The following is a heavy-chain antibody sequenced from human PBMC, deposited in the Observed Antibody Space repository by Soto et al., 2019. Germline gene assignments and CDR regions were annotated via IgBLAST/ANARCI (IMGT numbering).Heavy chain of an antibody. CDR2: ISGSGGST. D-gene: IGHD2-15*01. V-gene: IGHV3-23*01. CDR1: GFTFSSYA. J-gene: IGHJ4*02. Sequence: GGSLRLSCAASGFTFSSYAMSWVRQAPGKGLEWVSAISGSGGSTYYADSVKGRFTIPRDNSKNTLYLQMNSLRAEDTAVYYCAKESIVVVVAATPGDYWGQGTLVTVSS. CDR3: AKESIVVVVAATPGDY.